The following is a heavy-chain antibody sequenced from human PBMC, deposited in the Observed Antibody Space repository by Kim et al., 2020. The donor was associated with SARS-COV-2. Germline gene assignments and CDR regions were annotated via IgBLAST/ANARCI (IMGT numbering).Heavy chain of an antibody. CDR2: INPNSGGT. V-gene: IGHV1-2*02. Sequence: ASVKVSCKASGYTFTGYYMHWVRQAPGQGLEWMGWINPNSGGTNYAQKFQGRVTMTRDTSISTAYMELSRLRSDDTAVYYCARATTVTPYFDYWGQGTLVTVSS. J-gene: IGHJ4*02. CDR1: GYTFTGYY. D-gene: IGHD4-17*01. CDR3: ARATTVTPYFDY.